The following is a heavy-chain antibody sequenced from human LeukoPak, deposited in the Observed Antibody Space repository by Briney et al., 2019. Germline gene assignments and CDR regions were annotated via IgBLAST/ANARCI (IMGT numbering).Heavy chain of an antibody. J-gene: IGHJ6*02. D-gene: IGHD1-26*01. CDR3: TRVQVGRSGLMDV. V-gene: IGHV3-48*03. CDR1: GFTFSSYE. Sequence: QPGGSLRLSCAASGFTFSSYEMNWVRQAPGKGLEWVSYISSSGSTIYYADSVKGRFTTSRDNAKNTVYLQMNSLRAEDTALYYCTRVQVGRSGLMDVWGRGTTVTVSS. CDR2: ISSSGSTI.